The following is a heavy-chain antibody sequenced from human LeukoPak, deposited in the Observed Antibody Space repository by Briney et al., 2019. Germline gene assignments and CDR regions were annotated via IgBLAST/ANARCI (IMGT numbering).Heavy chain of an antibody. CDR1: GYTFTGYY. V-gene: IGHV1-2*02. J-gene: IGHJ4*02. Sequence: ASVKVSCKASGYTFTGYYMQWVRQAPGQGLEWMGWINPNSGGTNYAQKFQGRVTMTRDTSISTAYMELSRLRSDDTAVYYCARDYYDSSGYYYVGYWGQGTLVTVSS. CDR2: INPNSGGT. CDR3: ARDYYDSSGYYYVGY. D-gene: IGHD3-22*01.